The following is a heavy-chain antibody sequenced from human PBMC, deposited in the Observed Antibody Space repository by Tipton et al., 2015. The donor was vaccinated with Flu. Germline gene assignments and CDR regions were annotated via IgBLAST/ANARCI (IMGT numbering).Heavy chain of an antibody. V-gene: IGHV3-53*01. CDR3: ARGREARGGHYGMDV. Sequence: SLRLSCAASGFTVSSNYMTWVRQAPGKGLEWVSVIYIGGSIYYADSVKSRFTIPRDKSKNTVYLQMNSLRAEDTAVYYCARGREARGGHYGMDVWGQGTTVTVSS. J-gene: IGHJ6*02. CDR2: IYIGGSI. D-gene: IGHD3-10*01. CDR1: GFTVSSNY.